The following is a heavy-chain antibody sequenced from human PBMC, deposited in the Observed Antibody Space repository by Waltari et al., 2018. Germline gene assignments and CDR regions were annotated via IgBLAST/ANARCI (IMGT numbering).Heavy chain of an antibody. D-gene: IGHD6-6*01. CDR1: GGSISSSNW. V-gene: IGHV4-4*02. Sequence: QVQLQESGPGLVKPSGTLSLTCAVSGGSISSSNWWSWVRQPPGKGQEWIGEIYHSGSTNYNPSLKSRVTISVGKSKDQFSLKLSSVTAADTAVYYCARKGSSPRERWFDPWGQGTLVTVSS. CDR2: IYHSGST. J-gene: IGHJ5*02. CDR3: ARKGSSPRERWFDP.